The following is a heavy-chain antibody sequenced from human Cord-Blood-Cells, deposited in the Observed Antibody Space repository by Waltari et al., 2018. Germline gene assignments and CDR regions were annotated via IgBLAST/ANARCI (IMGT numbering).Heavy chain of an antibody. CDR3: ARDRGDIVVVPAASYWYFDL. V-gene: IGHV1-69*01. CDR1: GGTFSSYA. D-gene: IGHD2-2*01. CDR2: IIPIFGTA. J-gene: IGHJ2*01. Sequence: QVQLVQSGAEVKKPGSSVKVSCKASGGTFSSYAISWVRQAPGQGPEWMGGIIPIFGTANYAQKFQGRVTITADESTSTAYMELSSLRSEDTAVYYCARDRGDIVVVPAASYWYFDLWGRGTLVTVSS.